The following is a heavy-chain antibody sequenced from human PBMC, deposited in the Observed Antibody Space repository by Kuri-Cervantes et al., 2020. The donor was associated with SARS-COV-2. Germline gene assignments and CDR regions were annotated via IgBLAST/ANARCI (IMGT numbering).Heavy chain of an antibody. V-gene: IGHV1-69*04. J-gene: IGHJ4*02. Sequence: SVKVSCKASGGTFSSYAISWVRQAPGQGLEWMGRIIPILGIANYAQKFQGRVTITADKSTSTAYMELSSLRSEDTAVYYCARDDCTNGVGWIDYWGQGTLVTVSS. CDR3: ARDDCTNGVGWIDY. CDR1: GGTFSSYA. D-gene: IGHD2-8*01. CDR2: IIPILGIA.